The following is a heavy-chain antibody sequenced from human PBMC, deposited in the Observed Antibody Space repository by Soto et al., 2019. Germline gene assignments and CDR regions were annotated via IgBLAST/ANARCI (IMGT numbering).Heavy chain of an antibody. J-gene: IGHJ6*02. D-gene: IGHD3-10*01. Sequence: QVQLVESGGGVVQPGRSLRLSCAASGFTFSSYGMHWVRQAPGKGLEWVAVIWYDGSNKYYADSVKGRFTISRDNSKNTLYLQMNSLRAEDTAEYYCARAVEHYGSSMDVWGQGTTVTVSS. CDR2: IWYDGSNK. CDR3: ARAVEHYGSSMDV. V-gene: IGHV3-33*01. CDR1: GFTFSSYG.